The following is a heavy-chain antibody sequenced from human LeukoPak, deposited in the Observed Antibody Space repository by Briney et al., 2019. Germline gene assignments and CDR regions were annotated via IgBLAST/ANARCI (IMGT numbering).Heavy chain of an antibody. J-gene: IGHJ4*02. CDR3: ARQADTAMITGGFYFDY. V-gene: IGHV4-59*08. Sequence: SETLSLTCTVSGGSISSYYWSWIRQPPGKGLEWIGYIYYSGSTNYNPSLRSRVTISVDTSENQFSLRLSSVTAADTAVYYCARQADTAMITGGFYFDYWGQGTLVTVSS. CDR1: GGSISSYY. D-gene: IGHD5-18*01. CDR2: IYYSGST.